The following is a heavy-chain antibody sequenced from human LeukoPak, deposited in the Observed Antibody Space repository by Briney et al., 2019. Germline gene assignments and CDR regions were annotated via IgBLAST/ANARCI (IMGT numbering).Heavy chain of an antibody. CDR3: TTYSSSWYGTDY. Sequence: PGGSLRLSCAASGFTFSGSAMHWVRQASGKGLEWVGRIRSKANSYATAYAASVKGRFTISRDDSKNTAYLQMNSLKTEDTAVYYCTTYSSSWYGTDYWGQGTLVTVSS. CDR2: IRSKANSYAT. J-gene: IGHJ4*02. V-gene: IGHV3-73*01. D-gene: IGHD6-13*01. CDR1: GFTFSGSA.